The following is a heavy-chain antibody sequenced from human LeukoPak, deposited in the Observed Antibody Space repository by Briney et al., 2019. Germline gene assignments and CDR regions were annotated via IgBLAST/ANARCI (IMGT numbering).Heavy chain of an antibody. CDR3: ARGGPVDLDY. CDR2: IYYSGST. D-gene: IGHD5-12*01. J-gene: IGHJ4*02. V-gene: IGHV4-59*01. CDR1: GGSISSYY. Sequence: SETLSLSCTVSGGSISSYYWSWIRQPPGKGLEWIGYIYYSGSTNYNPSLKSRVTISVDTSKNQFSLKLSSVTAADTAVYYCARGGPVDLDYWGQGTLVTVSS.